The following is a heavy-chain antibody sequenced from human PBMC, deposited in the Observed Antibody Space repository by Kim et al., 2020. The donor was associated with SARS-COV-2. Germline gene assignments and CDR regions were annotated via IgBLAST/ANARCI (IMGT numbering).Heavy chain of an antibody. CDR1: GDSVSSNSAA. CDR3: ARVTRSRTVEY. D-gene: IGHD2-2*01. CDR2: TYYRSKWYY. J-gene: IGHJ4*02. V-gene: IGHV6-1*01. Sequence: SQTLSLTCAISGDSVSSNSAAWDWNRQSPSRGLEWLGRTYYRSKWYYDYADSVKSRITISPDTSKNQFSLQLNSVTPDDTAVYYCARVTRSRTVEYWDQGTLVTVSS.